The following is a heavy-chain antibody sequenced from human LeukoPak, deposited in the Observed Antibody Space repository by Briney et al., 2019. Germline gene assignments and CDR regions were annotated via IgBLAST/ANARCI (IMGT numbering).Heavy chain of an antibody. CDR1: GFTVSSNY. CDR2: IRSKAYGGTT. V-gene: IGHV3-49*04. J-gene: IGHJ4*02. D-gene: IGHD2-2*01. CDR3: TRDLGYCSSTSCSIDY. Sequence: GGSLRLSCAASGFTVSSNYMSWVRQAPGKGLEWVGFIRSKAYGGTTEYAASVKGRFTISRDDSKSIAYLQMNSLKTEDTAVYYCTRDLGYCSSTSCSIDYWGQGTLVTVSS.